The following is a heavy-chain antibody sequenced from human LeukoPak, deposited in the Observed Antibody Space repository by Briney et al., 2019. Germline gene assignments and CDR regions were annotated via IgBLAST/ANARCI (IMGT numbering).Heavy chain of an antibody. CDR2: IYYSGST. CDR1: GGFISSYY. Sequence: SETLSLTCTVSGGFISSYYWSWIRQPPGKGLEWIGYIYYSGSTNYNPSLKSRVTMSVDTSKNQFSLKLSSVTAADTAVYYCARGTGGYGSVSFDYWGQGTLVTVSS. V-gene: IGHV4-59*01. D-gene: IGHD3-10*01. J-gene: IGHJ4*02. CDR3: ARGTGGYGSVSFDY.